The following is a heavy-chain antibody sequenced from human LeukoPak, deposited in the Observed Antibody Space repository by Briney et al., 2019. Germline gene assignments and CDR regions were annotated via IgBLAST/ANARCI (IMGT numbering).Heavy chain of an antibody. CDR2: IYYSGST. V-gene: IGHV4-59*01. CDR1: GGSIRSYY. Sequence: SETLSLTCTVSGGSIRSYYWSWIRQPPGKGLEWIGYIYYSGSTNYNPSLKSRVTISVDTSKNQFSLKLSSVTAADTAVYYCARSGYWNYFDYWDQGTLVTVSS. CDR3: ARSGYWNYFDY. D-gene: IGHD3-3*01. J-gene: IGHJ4*02.